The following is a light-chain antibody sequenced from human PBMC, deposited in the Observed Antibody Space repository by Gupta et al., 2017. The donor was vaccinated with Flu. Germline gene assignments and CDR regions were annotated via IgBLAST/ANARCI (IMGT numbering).Light chain of an antibody. J-gene: IGKJ4*01. CDR3: QQYSSYSLT. CDR2: KAS. V-gene: IGKV1-5*03. Sequence: DIQMTQSPSTLSASVGDTVTLTCRASQDVSIWLAWSQQKPGRAPNLLIYKASTLESGVPSRFSGSGSGTEFTLTINNLQPEDFATYYCQQYSSYSLTFGGGTNVEI. CDR1: QDVSIW.